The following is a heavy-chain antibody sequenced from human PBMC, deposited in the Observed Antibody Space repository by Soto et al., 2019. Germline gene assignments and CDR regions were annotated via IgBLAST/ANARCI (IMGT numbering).Heavy chain of an antibody. Sequence: SETLSLTCTVSGGSISSSSYYWGWNRQPPGKGLEWIGSIYYSGSTYYNPSLKSRVTISVDTSKNQFSLKLSSVTAADTAVYYCARDSFPYYHNSTGYGEAFDPWGQGTVVTVS. V-gene: IGHV4-39*02. CDR1: GGSISSSSYY. J-gene: IGHJ5*02. D-gene: IGHD3-22*01. CDR3: ARDSFPYYHNSTGYGEAFDP. CDR2: IYYSGST.